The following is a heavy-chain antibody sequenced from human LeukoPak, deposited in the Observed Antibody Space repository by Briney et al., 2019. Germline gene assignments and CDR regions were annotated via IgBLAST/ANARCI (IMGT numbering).Heavy chain of an antibody. CDR3: ARALMLEYSSSAAAGIEYYYYMDV. CDR1: GFTFSSYS. CDR2: ISSSSSYI. V-gene: IGHV3-21*01. D-gene: IGHD6-6*01. Sequence: GGSLRLSCAASGFTFSSYSVNWVRQAPGKGLEWVSSISSSSSYIYYADSVKGRFTISRDNAKNSLYLQMNSLRAEDTAVYYCARALMLEYSSSAAAGIEYYYYMDVWGKGTTVTVSS. J-gene: IGHJ6*03.